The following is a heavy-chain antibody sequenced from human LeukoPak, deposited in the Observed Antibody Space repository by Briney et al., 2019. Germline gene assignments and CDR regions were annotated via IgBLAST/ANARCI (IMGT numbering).Heavy chain of an antibody. CDR3: ARDSGAAAAPIDY. D-gene: IGHD6-13*01. CDR2: INPNSGGT. J-gene: IGHJ4*02. CDR1: GYTFTGYY. V-gene: IGHV1-2*02. Sequence: GASVKVSCKASGYTFTGYYMHWVRQAPGQGLEWMGWINPNSGGTNYAQKFQGRVTMTTDTSTSTAYMELRSLRSDDTAVYYCARDSGAAAAPIDYWGQGTLVTVSS.